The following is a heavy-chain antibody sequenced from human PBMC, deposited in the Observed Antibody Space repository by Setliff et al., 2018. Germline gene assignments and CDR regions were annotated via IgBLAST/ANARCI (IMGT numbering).Heavy chain of an antibody. CDR1: GASITSGSYY. CDR3: ARRVSGSMQDW. V-gene: IGHV4-39*01. CDR2: IYYSGNS. D-gene: IGHD1-1*01. Sequence: PSETLSLTCTVSGASITSGSYYWGWIRQPPGKGLEWIGTIYYSGNSNYNPPLKSRVTISIDTSQQVSLGLSSVTAADTAVYYCARRVSGSMQDWWGQGTWSPS. J-gene: IGHJ1*01.